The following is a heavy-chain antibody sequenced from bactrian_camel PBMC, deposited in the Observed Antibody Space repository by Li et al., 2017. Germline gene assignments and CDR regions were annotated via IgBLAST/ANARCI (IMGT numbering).Heavy chain of an antibody. CDR3: KTWSDTMVGGSMTCDSNY. Sequence: HVQLVESGGGSVQAGGSLRLSCVATGYDYRSQCMAWFRQVRGKEREGVAAIDRDGSTAYADSVKGRFTISIDKANDTVFLQMNDLKPEDTATYSCKTWSDTMVGGSMTCDSNYGGQGTQVTVS. CDR2: IDRDGST. J-gene: IGHJ4*01. CDR1: GYDYRSQC. V-gene: IGHV3S53*01. D-gene: IGHD2*01.